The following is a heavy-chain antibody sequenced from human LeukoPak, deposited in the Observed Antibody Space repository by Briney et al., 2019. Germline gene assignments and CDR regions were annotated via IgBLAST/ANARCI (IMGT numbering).Heavy chain of an antibody. CDR1: GFTFSSSA. Sequence: GGSLRLSCAASGFTFSSSAMSWVRQAPGKGLEWVSIISGSGGSTDYADSVKGRFTISRDNSKNTLYLQMNSLRAEDTAVYYCARAGRELPNHYFQHWGQGTLVTISS. V-gene: IGHV3-23*01. CDR3: ARAGRELPNHYFQH. J-gene: IGHJ1*01. D-gene: IGHD1-26*01. CDR2: ISGSGGST.